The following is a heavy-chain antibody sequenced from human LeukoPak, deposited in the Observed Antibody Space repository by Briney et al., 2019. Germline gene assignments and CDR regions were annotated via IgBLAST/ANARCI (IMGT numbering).Heavy chain of an antibody. D-gene: IGHD1-14*01. Sequence: GASVKVSCKASGYTFTGYYMHWVRQAPGQGLEWMGWINPNSGGTNYAQKFQGRVTMTRDTSISTAYMELSRLRSDDTAVYYCARGRVKTNNWFDPWGQGTLVTVSS. CDR2: INPNSGGT. J-gene: IGHJ5*02. V-gene: IGHV1-2*02. CDR1: GYTFTGYY. CDR3: ARGRVKTNNWFDP.